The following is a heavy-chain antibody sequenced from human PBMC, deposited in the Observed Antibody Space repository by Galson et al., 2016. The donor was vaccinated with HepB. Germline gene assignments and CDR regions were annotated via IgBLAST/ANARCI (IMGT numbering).Heavy chain of an antibody. CDR3: ALGTGIGWYGAD. D-gene: IGHD6-19*01. CDR2: IHTGGST. Sequence: SLRLSCAASGFTFSTYYMTWARQPPGKGLEWVSVIHTGGSTYYADSVKGRFTISRDNSKNTLYLQMNSLRAEDTAVYYCALGTGIGWYGADWGQGTQVTVSS. V-gene: IGHV3-53*01. CDR1: GFTFSTYY. J-gene: IGHJ4*02.